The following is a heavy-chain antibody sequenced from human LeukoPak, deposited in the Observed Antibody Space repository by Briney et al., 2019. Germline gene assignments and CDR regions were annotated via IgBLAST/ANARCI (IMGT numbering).Heavy chain of an antibody. CDR2: IYYSGST. D-gene: IGHD3-22*01. CDR3: AGRVGYDSSGYSSDAFDI. CDR1: GGSISSYY. Sequence: SSETLSLTCTVSGGSISSYYWSWIRQPPGKGLEWIGYIYYSGSTNYNPSLKSRVTISVDTSKNQLSLKLSSVTAADTAVYYCAGRVGYDSSGYSSDAFDIWGQGTMVTVSS. J-gene: IGHJ3*02. V-gene: IGHV4-59*01.